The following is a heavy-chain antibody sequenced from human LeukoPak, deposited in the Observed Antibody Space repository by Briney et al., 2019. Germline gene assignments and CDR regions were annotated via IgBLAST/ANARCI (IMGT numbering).Heavy chain of an antibody. CDR3: ARRYSSSSGYDY. Sequence: ESGPTLVNPTQTLTLTCTFSGFSLSTSGMCVSWVRQPPGKALEWLALIDWDDDKYYSTSLKTRLTISKETSKNQVVLTMTNMDPVDTATYYCARRYSSSSGYDYWGQGTLVTVSS. CDR1: GFSLSTSGMC. D-gene: IGHD6-6*01. J-gene: IGHJ4*02. CDR2: IDWDDDK. V-gene: IGHV2-70*20.